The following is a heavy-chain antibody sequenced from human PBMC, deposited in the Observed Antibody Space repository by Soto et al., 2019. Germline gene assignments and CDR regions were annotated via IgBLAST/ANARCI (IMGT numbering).Heavy chain of an antibody. J-gene: IGHJ4*02. V-gene: IGHV4-4*07. Sequence: QVQLQESGPGLVKPSETLSLTCSVSGTSVSNYYWSWIRQPPGKGLEHIGRIYTSGSTRYNPSLKSRVTMSMDTSQTQIFLNLTSVTAADTAVYYCARGGIQMSYAFDYWGQGILVTVSS. D-gene: IGHD5-18*01. CDR1: GTSVSNYY. CDR2: IYTSGST. CDR3: ARGGIQMSYAFDY.